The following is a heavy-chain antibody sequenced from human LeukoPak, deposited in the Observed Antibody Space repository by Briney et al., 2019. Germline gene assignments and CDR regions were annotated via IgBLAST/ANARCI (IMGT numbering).Heavy chain of an antibody. CDR3: ARERASYGDYYGMDV. J-gene: IGHJ6*02. D-gene: IGHD5-18*01. V-gene: IGHV1-18*01. CDR1: GYTFTSYG. Sequence: ASVKVSCKASGYTFTSYGISWVRQAPGQGLEWMGWISAYNGNTNYVQKLQGRVTMTTDTSTSTAYMELRSLRSDDTAVYYCARERASYGDYYGMDVWGQGTTVTVSS. CDR2: ISAYNGNT.